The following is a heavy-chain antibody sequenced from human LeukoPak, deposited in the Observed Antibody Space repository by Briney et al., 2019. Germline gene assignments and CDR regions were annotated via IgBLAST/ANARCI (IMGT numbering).Heavy chain of an antibody. CDR3: ARGRFGSC. Sequence: AGGSLRLSCTASGFTFSGYEMNWVRQAPGQGLEWVSYISSSGNSIYYADSVKGRFTITRDNATNSLYLQMNSLRAEDMAVYYCARGRFGSCWGPVTLVTVS. V-gene: IGHV3-48*03. J-gene: IGHJ1*01. CDR2: ISSSGNSI. CDR1: GFTFSGYE. D-gene: IGHD6-13*01.